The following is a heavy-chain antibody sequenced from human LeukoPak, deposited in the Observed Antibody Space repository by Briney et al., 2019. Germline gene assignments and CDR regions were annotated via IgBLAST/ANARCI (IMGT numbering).Heavy chain of an antibody. CDR1: GFTFSSYG. Sequence: GRSLRLSCAASGFTFSSYGMHWVRPAPGKGREWVAVISYDGSNKYYADSVKGRFTISRENSKNTLYLQMHSLRAEDTAVYYCAKGLTFDIWGQGTMVTVSS. V-gene: IGHV3-30*18. J-gene: IGHJ3*02. CDR3: AKGLTFDI. CDR2: ISYDGSNK.